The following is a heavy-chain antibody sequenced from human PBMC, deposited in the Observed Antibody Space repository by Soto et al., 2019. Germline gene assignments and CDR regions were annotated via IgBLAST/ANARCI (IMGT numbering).Heavy chain of an antibody. D-gene: IGHD3-3*01. CDR2: IKQDGSEK. V-gene: IGHV3-7*05. Sequence: PGGSLRLSCAASGFTFSSYWMSWVRQAPGKGLEWVANIKQDGSEKYYVDSVKGRFTISRDNAKNSLYLQMNSLRAEDTAVYYCARDSYYDFWSGYYYYYYGMDVWGQGTTVTVSS. J-gene: IGHJ6*02. CDR3: ARDSYYDFWSGYYYYYYGMDV. CDR1: GFTFSSYW.